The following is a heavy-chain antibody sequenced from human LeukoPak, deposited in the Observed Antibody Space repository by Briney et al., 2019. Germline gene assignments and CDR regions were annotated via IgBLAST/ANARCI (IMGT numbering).Heavy chain of an antibody. CDR2: ISGSGGST. D-gene: IGHD6-19*01. J-gene: IGHJ5*02. CDR1: GFTFSNYA. CDR3: AKGYISGESYVNNWFDP. Sequence: GGSLRLSCAASGFTFSNYAMTWVRQGPGKGLEWVSTISGSGGSTHYADSVKGRFIISRDNSKITLYLQMNTLRAEDTAVYYCAKGYISGESYVNNWFDPWGQGTLVTVYS. V-gene: IGHV3-23*01.